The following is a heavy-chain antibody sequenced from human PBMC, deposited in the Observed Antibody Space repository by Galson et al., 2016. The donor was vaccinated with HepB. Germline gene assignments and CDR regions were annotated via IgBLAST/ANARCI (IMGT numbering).Heavy chain of an antibody. CDR3: ARPTSSGYGDAFDV. V-gene: IGHV4-61*08. Sequence: SETLSLTCTVSGGSISSGGFYWTWIRQNPGKGLEWIGNIYYSGTTHYTPSLKSRVTMSVDPSKSQFTLKMTSVTAAATAVYYCARPTSSGYGDAFDVWGQGTVVTVSS. CDR2: IYYSGTT. D-gene: IGHD5-12*01. J-gene: IGHJ3*01. CDR1: GGSISSGGFY.